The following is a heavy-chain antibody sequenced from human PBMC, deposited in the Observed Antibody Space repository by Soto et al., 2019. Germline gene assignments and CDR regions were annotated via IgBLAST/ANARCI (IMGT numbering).Heavy chain of an antibody. CDR2: IYLSGTT. CDR1: GYSISSGYY. J-gene: IGHJ4*02. D-gene: IGHD3-3*01. V-gene: IGHV4-38-2*02. CDR3: AREGDDVLRFLEWLSDGGRYFDY. Sequence: PSETLSLTCAVSGYSISSGYYWGWIRQPPGKGLEWIGTIYLSGTTYHSPSLKSRVTISVDTSKNQFSLKLSSVTAADTAVYYCAREGDDVLRFLEWLSDGGRYFDYWGQGTLVTVSS.